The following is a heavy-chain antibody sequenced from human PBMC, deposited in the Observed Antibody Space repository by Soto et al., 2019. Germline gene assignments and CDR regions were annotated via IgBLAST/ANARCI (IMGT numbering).Heavy chain of an antibody. CDR1: GGSFSGYY. CDR2: INHSGST. D-gene: IGHD3-10*01. CDR3: ERTHSGSYYNPLFDY. Sequence: SETLSLTCAVYGGSFSGYYWSWIRQPPGKGLEWIGEINHSGSTNYNPSLKSRVTISVDTSKNQFSLKLSSVTAADTAVYYCERTHSGSYYNPLFDYWGQGPLLTVSS. V-gene: IGHV4-34*01. J-gene: IGHJ4*02.